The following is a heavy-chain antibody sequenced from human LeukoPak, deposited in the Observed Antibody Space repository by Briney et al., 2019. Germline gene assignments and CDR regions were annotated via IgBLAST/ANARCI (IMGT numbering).Heavy chain of an antibody. V-gene: IGHV3-23*01. J-gene: IGHJ4*02. D-gene: IGHD1-7*01. Sequence: PGGSLRLSCAASGITFSSYGMSWVRQAPGKGLEWVSSISSTGGTTYYADSVKGRFTISRDNSKNTLYLQMNSLRAEDTAIYYCARQMIWNPSLELNGLDYWGQGTLVTVSS. CDR3: ARQMIWNPSLELNGLDY. CDR1: GITFSSYG. CDR2: ISSTGGTT.